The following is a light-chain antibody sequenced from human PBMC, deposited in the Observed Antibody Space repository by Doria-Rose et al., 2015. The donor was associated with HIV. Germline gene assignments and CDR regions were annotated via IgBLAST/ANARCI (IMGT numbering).Light chain of an antibody. V-gene: IGKV3-20*01. CDR1: QSFSSTY. CDR3: HQYGASWT. J-gene: IGKJ1*01. CDR2: DGS. Sequence: TQSPGTLSLSPGERATLSCRASQSFSSTYLAWYQQKPGQAPSLLIYDGSARATGIPDRFSASGSGTDFTLTINRLEPEDFALYYCHQYGASWTFGQGTKVEI.